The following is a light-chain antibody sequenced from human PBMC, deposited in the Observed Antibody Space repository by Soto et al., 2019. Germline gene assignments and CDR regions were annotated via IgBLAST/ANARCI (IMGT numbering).Light chain of an antibody. Sequence: DIQMTRSPSSLSASVGCRFTITGQASQDISNYLNWYQQKPGKAPKLLIYDASNLETGVPSRFSGSGSGTDFTFTISRLQPAAIATCYCQQYDNLPLSLGGGTTVDIK. CDR1: QDISNY. CDR3: QQYDNLPLS. J-gene: IGKJ4*01. CDR2: DAS. V-gene: IGKV1-33*01.